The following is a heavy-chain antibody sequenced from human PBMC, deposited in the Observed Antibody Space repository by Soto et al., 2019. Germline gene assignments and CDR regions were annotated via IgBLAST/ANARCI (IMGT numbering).Heavy chain of an antibody. Sequence: QVQLVQSGAEEKKPGASVKVSCKASGYTFTSYAMHWVRRAPGQRLEWMGWINAGNGNTNYSQKFQGRVTITRDTSASTAYMELSSLRSEDTAVYYCARSEAGPSYYYYGMDVWGQGTTVTVSS. J-gene: IGHJ6*02. CDR3: ARSEAGPSYYYYGMDV. CDR2: INAGNGNT. CDR1: GYTFTSYA. V-gene: IGHV1-3*05.